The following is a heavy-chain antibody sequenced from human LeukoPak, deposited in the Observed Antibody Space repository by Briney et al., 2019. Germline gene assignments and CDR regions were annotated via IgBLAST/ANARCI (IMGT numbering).Heavy chain of an antibody. J-gene: IGHJ4*02. CDR3: ASLSGSYSYYFDY. CDR2: IIPILGIA. Sequence: SVKVSCKASGGTFSSYAISWVRQAPGQGLEWMGRIIPILGIANYAQKFQGRVTITADKSTSTAYMELSGLRSEDTAVYYCASLSGSYSYYFDYWGQGTLVTVSS. CDR1: GGTFSSYA. V-gene: IGHV1-69*04. D-gene: IGHD1-26*01.